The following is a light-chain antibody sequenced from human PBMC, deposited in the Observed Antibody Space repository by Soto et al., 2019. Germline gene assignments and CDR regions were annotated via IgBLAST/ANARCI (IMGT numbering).Light chain of an antibody. Sequence: EIVMTQSPVTLSVSPGERATLSCRASQSVSSNLAWYQQKPGQAPRLLFYGASTRATGIPARFSGGGSGTEFTLTVSSLQSEDFALYYCQQYNNWPHTFGQGTRLE. CDR2: GAS. J-gene: IGKJ5*01. V-gene: IGKV3-15*01. CDR3: QQYNNWPHT. CDR1: QSVSSN.